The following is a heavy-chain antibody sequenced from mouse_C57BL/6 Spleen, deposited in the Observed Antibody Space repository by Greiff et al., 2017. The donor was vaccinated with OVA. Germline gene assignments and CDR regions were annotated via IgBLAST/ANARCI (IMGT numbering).Heavy chain of an antibody. V-gene: IGHV3-6*01. D-gene: IGHD2-2*01. J-gene: IGHJ4*01. CDR2: ISYDGSN. Sequence: ESGPGLVKPSQSLSLTCSVTGYSITSGYYWNWIRQFPGNKLEWMGYISYDGSNNYNPSLKNRISITRDTSKNQFFLKLNSVTTEDTATYYCARVHFGVTTNYAMDYWGQGTSVTVSS. CDR1: GYSITSGYY. CDR3: ARVHFGVTTNYAMDY.